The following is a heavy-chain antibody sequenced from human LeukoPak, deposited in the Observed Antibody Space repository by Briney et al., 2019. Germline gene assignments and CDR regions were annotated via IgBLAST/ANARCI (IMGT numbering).Heavy chain of an antibody. D-gene: IGHD2-8*01. Sequence: PSETLSLTCTVSGGSISSSSYYWGWIRQPPGKGLEWIGSIYYSGSTYYNPSLKSRVTISVDTSKNQFSLKLSSVTAADTAVYYCARLMDDYWGQGTLVTVSS. CDR1: GGSISSSSYY. CDR3: ARLMDDY. CDR2: IYYSGST. J-gene: IGHJ4*02. V-gene: IGHV4-39*01.